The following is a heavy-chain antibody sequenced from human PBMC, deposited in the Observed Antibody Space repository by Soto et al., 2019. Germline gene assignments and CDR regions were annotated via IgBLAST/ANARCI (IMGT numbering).Heavy chain of an antibody. J-gene: IGHJ4*02. CDR3: ARDSSRGSGDC. CDR2: IIPILGIA. CDR1: GGTFSSYT. V-gene: IGHV1-69*08. Sequence: QVQLVQSGAEVKRPGSSVKVSCKASGGTFSSYTISWVRQAPGQGLEWMGRIIPILGIANYAQKFQGRVTITADKSTSTAYMELSSLRSEDTAVYYCARDSSRGSGDCWGQGTLVTVSS. D-gene: IGHD3-10*01.